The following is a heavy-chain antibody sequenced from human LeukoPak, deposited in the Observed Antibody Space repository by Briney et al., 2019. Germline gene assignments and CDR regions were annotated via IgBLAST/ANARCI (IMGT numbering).Heavy chain of an antibody. Sequence: ASVKVSCKASGYTFTGYYMHWVRQAPGQGLEWMGRINPNTGGTNYAQRFQGRVTMTRDTSISTAYMELSRLRSDDTAVYYCARDFRGFYDAFDIWGQGTMVTVPS. J-gene: IGHJ3*02. CDR2: INPNTGGT. CDR3: ARDFRGFYDAFDI. CDR1: GYTFTGYY. V-gene: IGHV1-2*06. D-gene: IGHD2/OR15-2a*01.